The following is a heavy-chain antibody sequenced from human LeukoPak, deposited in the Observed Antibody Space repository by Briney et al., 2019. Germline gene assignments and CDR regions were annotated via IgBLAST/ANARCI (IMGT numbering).Heavy chain of an antibody. CDR1: GYIFTDYA. Sequence: ASVKVSCKASGYIFTDYAIHWLRQAPGQRPEWMGWMNGGNGNTKYSQKFQGRITLIRNTSAATAYMELSSLRHDALAVYYCARGRGTSGSNRDFYYYYYMDVWGKGTTVTVSS. V-gene: IGHV1-3*01. CDR3: ARGRGTSGSNRDFYYYYYMDV. J-gene: IGHJ6*03. D-gene: IGHD2-15*01. CDR2: MNGGNGNT.